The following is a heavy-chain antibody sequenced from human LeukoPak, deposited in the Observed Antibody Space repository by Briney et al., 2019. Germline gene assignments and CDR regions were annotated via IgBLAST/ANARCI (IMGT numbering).Heavy chain of an antibody. CDR1: GFTFSSYS. J-gene: IGHJ4*02. D-gene: IGHD3-22*01. Sequence: GGSLRLSCAASGFTFSSYSMNWVRQAPGKGLEWVSAISGSGGSTYYADSVKGRFTISRDNSKNTLYLQMNSLRAEDTAVYYCAKGEITMIVVVNLYFDYWGQGTLVTVSS. CDR3: AKGEITMIVVVNLYFDY. V-gene: IGHV3-23*01. CDR2: ISGSGGST.